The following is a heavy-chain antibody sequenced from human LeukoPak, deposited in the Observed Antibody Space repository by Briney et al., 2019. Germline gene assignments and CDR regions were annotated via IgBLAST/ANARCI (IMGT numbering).Heavy chain of an antibody. CDR3: ARDPVLLWFGEGSFDY. CDR2: INHSGST. V-gene: IGHV4-34*01. D-gene: IGHD3-10*01. J-gene: IGHJ4*02. CDR1: GGSFSGYY. Sequence: SETLSLTCAVYGGSFSGYYWSWIRQPPGKGLEWIGEINHSGSTNYNPSLKSRVTISVDKSKNQFSLKLSSVTAADTAVYYCARDPVLLWFGEGSFDYWGQGTLVTVSS.